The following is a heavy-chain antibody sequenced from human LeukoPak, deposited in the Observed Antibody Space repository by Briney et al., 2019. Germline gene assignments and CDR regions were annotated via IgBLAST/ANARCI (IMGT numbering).Heavy chain of an antibody. CDR1: GFTFSSYG. J-gene: IGHJ5*02. CDR3: ARDPDTAISWFDP. CDR2: IWYDGSNK. D-gene: IGHD5-18*01. Sequence: GGSRRLSCAASGFTFSSYGMHWVRQAPGKGLEWVAVIWYDGSNKYYADSVKGRFTISRDNSKNTLYLQMNSLRAEDTAVYYCARDPDTAISWFDPWGQGTLVTVSS. V-gene: IGHV3-33*01.